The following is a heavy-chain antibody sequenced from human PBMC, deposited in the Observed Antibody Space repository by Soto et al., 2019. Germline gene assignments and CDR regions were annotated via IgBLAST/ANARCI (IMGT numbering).Heavy chain of an antibody. Sequence: QVQLQESGPGLVKPSETLSLTCTVSGGSITNYYCSWFRQPPGKGLEWIGYIQYNGYSAYNLSLKRRVTMSMDTSKTQSSLLLESVTATATAVYYCARHGFGSLHGLVDVWGQGTTVIVSS. J-gene: IGHJ6*02. D-gene: IGHD3-10*01. CDR2: IQYNGYS. CDR1: GGSITNYY. CDR3: ARHGFGSLHGLVDV. V-gene: IGHV4-59*08.